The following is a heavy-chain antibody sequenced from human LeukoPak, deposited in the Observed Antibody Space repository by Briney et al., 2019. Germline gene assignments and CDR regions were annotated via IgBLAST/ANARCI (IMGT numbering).Heavy chain of an antibody. CDR3: GRGIQSFDP. V-gene: IGHV1-2*02. CDR2: INPNSGGT. J-gene: IGHJ5*02. CDR1: GYTFTGYY. Sequence: AASVKVSCKASGYTFTGYYMHWVRQAPGQGLEWMGWINPNSGGTNYAQKFQGRVTMTRDTSTSTGYMELRSLRSEDTAVYYCGRGIQSFDPWGQGTLVTVSS.